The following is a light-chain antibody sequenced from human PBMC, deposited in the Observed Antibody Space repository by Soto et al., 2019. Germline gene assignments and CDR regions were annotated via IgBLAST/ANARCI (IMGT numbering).Light chain of an antibody. CDR2: EVT. J-gene: IGLJ1*01. CDR1: SSDVGGYGY. V-gene: IGLV2-14*01. CDR3: TSYTTSSTYV. Sequence: QSVLTQPASVSGSPGQSITISCTGASSDVGGYGYVSWYQQHPGKAPKLMIYEVTNRPSGVSSRFSGSKSGNTASLTISGLQDEEEADYYCTSYTTSSTYVFGTGTKVTVL.